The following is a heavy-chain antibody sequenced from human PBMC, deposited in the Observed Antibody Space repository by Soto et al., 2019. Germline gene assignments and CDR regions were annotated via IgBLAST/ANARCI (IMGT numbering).Heavy chain of an antibody. D-gene: IGHD6-13*01. CDR1: GYTFTSYY. CDR2: INPSSGST. Sequence: QVQLVQSGAEVKKPGASVKVSCKASGYTFTSYYIHCVRQAPGQGLEWMGIINPSSGSTNYAQKFQRRLTMTRDTSTTTVYMELSRLTSEDTAVYYCARAQGMAAVGRDPVVSWGQGALVTVSS. V-gene: IGHV1-46*03. J-gene: IGHJ4*02. CDR3: ARAQGMAAVGRDPVVS.